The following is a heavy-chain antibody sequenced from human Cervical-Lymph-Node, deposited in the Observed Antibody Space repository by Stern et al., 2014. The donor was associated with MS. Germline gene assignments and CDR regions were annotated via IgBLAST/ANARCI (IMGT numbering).Heavy chain of an antibody. D-gene: IGHD4-23*01. Sequence: VQLVESGAEVKMPGESLKISCKGSGYSFTRYWIAWVRQMPGKGLEWMGIIYPGDSDTRYSPSFQGPVISADKSISTAYLHWSDLTASDTAMYFCARRSIAGGGFDVWGQGTMVTVSS. J-gene: IGHJ3*01. CDR1: GYSFTRYW. CDR2: IYPGDSDT. V-gene: IGHV5-51*01. CDR3: ARRSIAGGGFDV.